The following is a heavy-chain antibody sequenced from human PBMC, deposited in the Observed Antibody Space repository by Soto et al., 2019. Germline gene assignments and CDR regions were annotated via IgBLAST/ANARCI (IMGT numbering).Heavy chain of an antibody. D-gene: IGHD2-15*01. Sequence: EVQLLESGGGLVQPGGSLIPPGAAFGFTFSSYAISWARQPPGKGLEWVSAISGSGGSTYYADPVKGRFTISRDNSKNTLYLQMNSLRAEDTAVYYCAKDGEVVWYYYGMDVWGQGTTVTVSS. CDR1: GFTFSSYA. V-gene: IGHV3-23*01. CDR3: AKDGEVVWYYYGMDV. CDR2: ISGSGGST. J-gene: IGHJ6*02.